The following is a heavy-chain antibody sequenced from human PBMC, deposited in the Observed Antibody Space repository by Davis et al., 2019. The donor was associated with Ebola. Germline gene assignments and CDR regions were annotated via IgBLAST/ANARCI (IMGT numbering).Heavy chain of an antibody. CDR2: IKQDGSEK. CDR3: AKEVVPAHRWFDP. Sequence: PGGSLRLSCAASGFTFSSYWMSWVRQAPGKGLEWVANIKQDGSEKYYVDSVKGRFTISRDNSKNTLYLQMNSLRAEDTAVYYCAKEVVPAHRWFDPWGQGTLVTVSS. CDR1: GFTFSSYW. D-gene: IGHD2-2*01. V-gene: IGHV3-7*03. J-gene: IGHJ5*02.